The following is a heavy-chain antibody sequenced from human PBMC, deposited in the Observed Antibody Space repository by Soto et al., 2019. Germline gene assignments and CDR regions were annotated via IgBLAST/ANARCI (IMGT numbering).Heavy chain of an antibody. CDR3: AKDRDVDVVGTTPFMY. D-gene: IGHD1-1*01. J-gene: IGHJ4*02. V-gene: IGHV3-23*01. CDR1: GFTVRSYA. Sequence: GGSLRLSCAVSGFTVRSYAMSWVRQAPGKGLEWVSALGGREIRTYYADSVKGRFTISRDNSRDTLYLQMNSLRAEDTAVYYCAKDRDVDVVGTTPFMYWGPGTLVTVSS. CDR2: LGGREIRT.